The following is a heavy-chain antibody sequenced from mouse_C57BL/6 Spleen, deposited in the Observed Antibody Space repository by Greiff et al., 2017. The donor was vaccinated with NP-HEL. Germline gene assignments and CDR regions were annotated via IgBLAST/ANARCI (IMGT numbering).Heavy chain of an antibody. CDR1: GYTFTSYW. D-gene: IGHD1-1*01. J-gene: IGHJ4*01. CDR3: ARRGYGSSYDAMDY. V-gene: IGHV1-59*01. Sequence: QVQLQQPGAELVRPGTSVKLSCKASGYTFTSYWMHWVKQRPGQGLEWIGVIDPSDSYTNYNQKFKGKATLTVDTSSSTAYMQLSSLTSEDSAVYYCARRGYGSSYDAMDYWGQGTSVTVSS. CDR2: IDPSDSYT.